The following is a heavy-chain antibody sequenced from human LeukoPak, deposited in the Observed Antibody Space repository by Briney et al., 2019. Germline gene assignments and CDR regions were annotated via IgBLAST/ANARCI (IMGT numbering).Heavy chain of an antibody. J-gene: IGHJ4*02. CDR3: AKDRDPMVRGVIISFY. CDR1: GYTFTSYG. CDR2: ISAYNGNT. D-gene: IGHD3-10*01. Sequence: ASVTVSCKASGYTFTSYGISWVRQAPGQGLEWMGWISAYNGNTNYAQKLQGRVTMTTDTSTSTAYMELRSLRSDDTAVYYCAKDRDPMVRGVIISFYWGQGTLVTVSS. V-gene: IGHV1-18*01.